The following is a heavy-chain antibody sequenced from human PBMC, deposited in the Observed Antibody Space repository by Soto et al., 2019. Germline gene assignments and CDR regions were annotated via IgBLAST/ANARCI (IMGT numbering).Heavy chain of an antibody. CDR3: AKVSGELLRGAFDY. D-gene: IGHD1-26*01. V-gene: IGHV3-43*01. J-gene: IGHJ4*02. CDR2: ISWDGGST. Sequence: EVQLVESGGVVVQPGGSLRLSCAASGFTFDDYTMHWVRQAPGKGLEWVSLISWDGGSTYYADSVKGRFTISRDNXXNSLYLQMNSLRTEDTALYYCAKVSGELLRGAFDYWGQGTLVTVSS. CDR1: GFTFDDYT.